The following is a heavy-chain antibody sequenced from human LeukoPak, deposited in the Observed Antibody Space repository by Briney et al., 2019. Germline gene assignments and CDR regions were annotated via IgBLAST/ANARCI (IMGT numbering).Heavy chain of an antibody. J-gene: IGHJ6*03. CDR2: ISYDGSKK. Sequence: GGSLRLSCAASGFTFNSYATHWVRQAPGKGLEGVAVISYDGSKKNYADSVKGRFTISRDNSKNTLYLQMNGLSAEDTAVYYCARGPRVGAAGFVYYHYIDVWGKGTTVTVSS. D-gene: IGHD1-26*01. CDR3: ARGPRVGAAGFVYYHYIDV. V-gene: IGHV3-30*04. CDR1: GFTFNSYA.